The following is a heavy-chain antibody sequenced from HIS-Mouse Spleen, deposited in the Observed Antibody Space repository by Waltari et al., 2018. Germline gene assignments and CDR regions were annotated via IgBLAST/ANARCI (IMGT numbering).Heavy chain of an antibody. J-gene: IGHJ4*02. CDR1: GYTFTGYY. V-gene: IGHV1-2*02. D-gene: IGHD3-22*01. CDR3: ARAPPYYYDSSGYYGY. CDR2: INPNSGGT. Sequence: QVQLVQSGAEVKKPGASVKVSCKASGYTFTGYYINWVRQPPGQGREWMGWINPNSGGTNYAQKFQGRVTMTRDTSISTAYMELSRLRSDDTAVYYCARAPPYYYDSSGYYGYWGQGTLVTVSS.